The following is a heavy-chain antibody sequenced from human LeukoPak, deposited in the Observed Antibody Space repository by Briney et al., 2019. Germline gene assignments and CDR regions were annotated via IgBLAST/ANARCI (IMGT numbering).Heavy chain of an antibody. CDR1: GYTFTGYY. CDR2: INPNSGGT. J-gene: IGHJ5*02. V-gene: IGHV1-2*02. D-gene: IGHD3-10*01. CDR3: ARGGSGSYFSWLDP. Sequence: ASVKVSCKASGYTFTGYYIHWVRQAPGQGLECVGWINPNSGGTNYAQKLQGRVTMTRDTSISTAYMELSRLRSDNTAVYYCARGGSGSYFSWLDPWGQGTLVTVSS.